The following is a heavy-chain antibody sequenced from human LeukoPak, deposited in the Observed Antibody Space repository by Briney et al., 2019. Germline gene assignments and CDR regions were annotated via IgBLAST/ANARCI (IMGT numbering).Heavy chain of an antibody. CDR1: GFTVSSNY. D-gene: IGHD3-10*01. CDR2: IYSGGST. J-gene: IGHJ6*02. Sequence: PGGSLRLSCAASGFTVSSNYMSWVRQAPGKGLEWVSVIYSGGSTYYADSVKGRFTISRDNSKNTLYLQMNSLRAEDTAVYYCARPYYYGSGSYYKSDGMDVWGQGTTVTVSS. CDR3: ARPYYYGSGSYYKSDGMDV. V-gene: IGHV3-66*01.